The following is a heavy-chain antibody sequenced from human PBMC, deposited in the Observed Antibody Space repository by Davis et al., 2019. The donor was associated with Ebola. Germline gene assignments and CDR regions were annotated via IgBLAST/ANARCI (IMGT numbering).Heavy chain of an antibody. Sequence: PSETLSLTCTVSGGSITSSDHYWVWLRQSPGKGPEWIGTIYFSGTTYYNPSLKSRLTISLDTSKNQFSLKLSSMTAADTAVYYCARHLEYQLLFSWFDPWGQGTLVTVSS. V-gene: IGHV4-39*01. D-gene: IGHD2-2*01. J-gene: IGHJ5*02. CDR2: IYFSGTT. CDR1: GGSITSSDHY. CDR3: ARHLEYQLLFSWFDP.